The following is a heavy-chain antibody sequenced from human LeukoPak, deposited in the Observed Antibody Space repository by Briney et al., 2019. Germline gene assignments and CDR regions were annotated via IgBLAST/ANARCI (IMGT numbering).Heavy chain of an antibody. CDR2: IWYDGSNK. V-gene: IGHV3-33*01. CDR3: ARVYPEYYDILTGYPVYYGMDV. Sequence: PGGSLRLSCAASGFTFSSYGMHWVRRAPGKGLEWVAVIWYDGSNKYYADSVKGRFTISRDNSKNTLYLQMNSLRAEDTAVYYCARVYPEYYDILTGYPVYYGMDVWGQGTTVTVSS. J-gene: IGHJ6*02. CDR1: GFTFSSYG. D-gene: IGHD3-9*01.